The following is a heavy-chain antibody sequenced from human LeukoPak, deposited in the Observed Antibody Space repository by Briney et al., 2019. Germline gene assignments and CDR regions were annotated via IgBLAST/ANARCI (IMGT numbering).Heavy chain of an antibody. V-gene: IGHV1-2*02. CDR3: ARAYMELERYYYYYYMDV. Sequence: GASVKVSCKASGYTFTGYYMHWVRQAPGQGLEWMGWINPNSGGTNYAQKFQGRVTMTRDTSISTAYMELSSLRSEDTAVYYCARAYMELERYYYYYYMDVWGKGTTVTVSS. CDR1: GYTFTGYY. CDR2: INPNSGGT. D-gene: IGHD1-1*01. J-gene: IGHJ6*03.